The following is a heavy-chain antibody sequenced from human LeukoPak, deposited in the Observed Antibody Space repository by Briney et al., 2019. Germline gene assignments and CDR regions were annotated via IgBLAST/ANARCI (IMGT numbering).Heavy chain of an antibody. Sequence: SETLSLTCTVSGGSISSSSYYWGWIRQPPGTGLEWIGSIYYSGSTYYNPSLKSRVTISVDTSKNQFSLKLSSVTAADTAMYYCARVGYSGYDDRGSFDYWGQGTLVTVSS. J-gene: IGHJ4*02. V-gene: IGHV4-39*07. CDR1: GGSISSSSYY. D-gene: IGHD5-12*01. CDR2: IYYSGST. CDR3: ARVGYSGYDDRGSFDY.